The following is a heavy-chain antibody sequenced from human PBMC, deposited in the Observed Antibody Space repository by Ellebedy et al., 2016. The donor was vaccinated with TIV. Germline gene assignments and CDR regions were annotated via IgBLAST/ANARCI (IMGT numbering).Heavy chain of an antibody. V-gene: IGHV3-21*01. J-gene: IGHJ4*02. Sequence: GESLKISXAASGFAFSGYAMSWVRQAPGKGLEWVSSISYSSDITHYADSVKGRFTISRDNAKNSLYLQMNSLRAEDTAVYFCARGPVQFYYGSGIYYFDYWGQGTLVTVSS. CDR2: ISYSSDIT. CDR1: GFAFSGYA. D-gene: IGHD3-10*01. CDR3: ARGPVQFYYGSGIYYFDY.